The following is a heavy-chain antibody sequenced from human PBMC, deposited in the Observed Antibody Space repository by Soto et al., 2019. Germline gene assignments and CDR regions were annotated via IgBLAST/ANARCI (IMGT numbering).Heavy chain of an antibody. CDR2: INHSGST. Sequence: PSETLSLTCAVYGGSFSGYYWSWIRQPPGKGLEWIGEINHSGSTNYNPSLKSRVTISVDTSKNQFSLKLSSVTAADTAVYYCARGRHCSSTSCYGYQVDYWGQGTLVTVPQ. V-gene: IGHV4-34*01. CDR3: ARGRHCSSTSCYGYQVDY. CDR1: GGSFSGYY. J-gene: IGHJ4*02. D-gene: IGHD2-2*01.